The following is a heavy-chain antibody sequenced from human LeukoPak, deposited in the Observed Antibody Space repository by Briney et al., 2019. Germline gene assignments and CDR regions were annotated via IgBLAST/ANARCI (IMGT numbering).Heavy chain of an antibody. CDR3: ARQDSSSWYTGYFDL. Sequence: SETLSLTCAVYGGSFSGYYWSWIRQPPGKGLEWIGEINHRGSTNYNPSLKSRVTVSLDTSKNQFSLKLSSVTAADTAVYYCARQDSSSWYTGYFDLWGRGTLVTVSS. D-gene: IGHD6-13*01. CDR1: GGSFSGYY. CDR2: INHRGST. V-gene: IGHV4-34*01. J-gene: IGHJ2*01.